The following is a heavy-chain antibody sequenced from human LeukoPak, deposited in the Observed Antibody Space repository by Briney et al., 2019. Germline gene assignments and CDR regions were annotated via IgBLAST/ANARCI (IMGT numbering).Heavy chain of an antibody. CDR3: AKEGDWNDVTLMDV. CDR1: GFIFSIYG. D-gene: IGHD1-1*01. J-gene: IGHJ6*03. CDR2: IRSDGSIK. V-gene: IGHV3-30*02. Sequence: GGSLRLSCASSGFIFSIYGMHWARHAPGEGLEWVTFIRSDGSIKYYAGSVKGPFTISRDNSKNTLYLQMNSLRTADTAVYYCAKEGDWNDVTLMDVWGKGTTVTISS.